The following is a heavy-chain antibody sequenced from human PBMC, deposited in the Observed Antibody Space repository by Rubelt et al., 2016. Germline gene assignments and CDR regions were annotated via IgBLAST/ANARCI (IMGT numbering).Heavy chain of an antibody. CDR3: AGVWDDYASRYWYYYYGMDV. V-gene: IGHV1-3*01. Sequence: QVQLVQSGAEVKKPGASVKVSCKVSGYTFTSYAMHWVRQAPGQRLEWMGWINAGNGNTKYSQKFQGRVTITRETGPRTAEWELSSLRSEDTAGYYWAGVWDDYASRYWYYYYGMDVWGQGTTVTVSS. CDR1: GYTFTSYA. J-gene: IGHJ6*02. CDR2: INAGNGNT. D-gene: IGHD4-17*01.